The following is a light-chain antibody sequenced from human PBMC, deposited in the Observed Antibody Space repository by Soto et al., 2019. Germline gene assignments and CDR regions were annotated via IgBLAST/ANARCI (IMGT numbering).Light chain of an antibody. V-gene: IGLV2-14*01. CDR3: SSFTTNRIYV. J-gene: IGLJ1*01. Sequence: QSALTQPASVSGSPGQSITISCTGTSSDVGGYAYVSWYQQYPGKAPKLVISEVSNRPSGVSHRFSGSRSGNTASLTISGLQAEDEADYYCSSFTTNRIYVFGPGTKVTVL. CDR1: SSDVGGYAY. CDR2: EVS.